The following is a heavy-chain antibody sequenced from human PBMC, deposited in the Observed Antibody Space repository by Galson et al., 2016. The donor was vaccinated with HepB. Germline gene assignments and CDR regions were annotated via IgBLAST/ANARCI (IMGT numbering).Heavy chain of an antibody. Sequence: SLRLSCAASGFTFDDYTMHWVRQAPGKGLEWVSLISWDGGSTYYADSVKGRFTISRDNSKNSLYLQMNSLRTEDIALYYCARGNSENYYYYGMDVWGQGTTVTVSS. CDR1: GFTFDDYT. CDR2: ISWDGGST. D-gene: IGHD4-23*01. J-gene: IGHJ6*02. CDR3: ARGNSENYYYYGMDV. V-gene: IGHV3-43*01.